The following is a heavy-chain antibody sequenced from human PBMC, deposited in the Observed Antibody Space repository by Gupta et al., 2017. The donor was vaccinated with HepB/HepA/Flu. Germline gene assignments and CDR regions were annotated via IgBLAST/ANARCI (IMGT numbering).Heavy chain of an antibody. CDR2: IIPIFGTA. V-gene: IGHV1-69*06. D-gene: IGHD6-25*01. CDR1: GGTFSSYA. Sequence: QVQLVQSGAEVKKPGSSVKVSCKASGGTFSSYAISWVRQAPGQGLEWMGGIIPIFGTANYAQKFQGRVTITADKSTSTAYMELSSLRSEDTAVYYCAGDPVGRYSSGENWFDPWGQGTLVTVSS. J-gene: IGHJ5*02. CDR3: AGDPVGRYSSGENWFDP.